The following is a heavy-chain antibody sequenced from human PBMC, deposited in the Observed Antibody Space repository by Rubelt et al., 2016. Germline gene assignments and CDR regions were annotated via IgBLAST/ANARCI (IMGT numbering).Heavy chain of an antibody. V-gene: IGHV1-8*01. J-gene: IGHJ4*02. CDR1: GYTFSNYY. Sequence: QVQLVQSGPEVKNPGASVRVSCKASGYTFSNYYMHWVRQAPGQGLEWMGRMNPNSGETAFAQKFQDRVAMTRDISTRTAYRELSSLTSEDTGLYYCAKDVGVVTAMKDWGQGTLVTVSS. CDR2: MNPNSGET. D-gene: IGHD2-21*02. CDR3: AKDVGVVTAMKD.